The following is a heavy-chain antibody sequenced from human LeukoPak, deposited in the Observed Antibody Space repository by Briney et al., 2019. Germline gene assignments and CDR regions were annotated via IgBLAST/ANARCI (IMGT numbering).Heavy chain of an antibody. CDR2: ISGSGGTA. V-gene: IGHV3-23*01. Sequence: GGSLRLSCAASGFTFSIYAMSWVRQAPGKGLEWVPAISGSGGTAYYADSVKGRFTISRDNSKNTLYLQMNSLRAEDTAVYYCAKKGYYDGSGYYMYYFDHWGQGTLVTVSP. CDR1: GFTFSIYA. J-gene: IGHJ4*02. D-gene: IGHD3-22*01. CDR3: AKKGYYDGSGYYMYYFDH.